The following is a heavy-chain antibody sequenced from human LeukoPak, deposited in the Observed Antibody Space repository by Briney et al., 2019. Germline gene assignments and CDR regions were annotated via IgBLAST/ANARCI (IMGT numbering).Heavy chain of an antibody. Sequence: GGSLRLSCAASGYTFSTYWMHWVRQGPGKGLVWVSRINEDGSSRSYADSVRGRFTISRDNAKNTLYLQMNSLRAEDTAVYYCTRDTFGVRDSWGQGTLVTVSS. V-gene: IGHV3-74*01. J-gene: IGHJ4*02. CDR3: TRDTFGVRDS. CDR1: GYTFSTYW. CDR2: INEDGSSR. D-gene: IGHD2-8*01.